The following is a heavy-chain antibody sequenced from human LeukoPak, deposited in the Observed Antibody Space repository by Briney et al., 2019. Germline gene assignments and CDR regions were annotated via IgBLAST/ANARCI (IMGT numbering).Heavy chain of an antibody. CDR3: ARTYYDFHFDY. Sequence: GAAVTVSCSSSGSTFTSYGISWVRQAPGQGLEWVGWISAYNGNTNYAQKLQGRVTRTTHTSTSTGYMELRSLRSDDTAVDYCARTYYDFHFDYWGQGNLVTVSS. J-gene: IGHJ4*02. CDR1: GSTFTSYG. D-gene: IGHD3-3*01. CDR2: ISAYNGNT. V-gene: IGHV1-18*01.